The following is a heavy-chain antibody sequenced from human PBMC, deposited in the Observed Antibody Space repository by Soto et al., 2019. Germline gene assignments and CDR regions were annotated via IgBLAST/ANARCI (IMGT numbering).Heavy chain of an antibody. D-gene: IGHD3-22*01. V-gene: IGHV5-51*01. CDR2: IYAGDSDT. Sequence: PGESLKISCKGSGYTFTSFWIGWVRQMPGKGLEWMGIIYAGDSDTRYSPSFQGQVTISVDKSISTAYLQWSSLKASDTAIYYRARRGYYDSSGPLHYWGQGTLVTVSS. CDR3: ARRGYYDSSGPLHY. J-gene: IGHJ4*02. CDR1: GYTFTSFW.